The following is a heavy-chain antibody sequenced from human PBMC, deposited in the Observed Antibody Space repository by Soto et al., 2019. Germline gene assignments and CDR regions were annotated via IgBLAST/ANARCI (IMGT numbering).Heavy chain of an antibody. CDR2: IYWNDDK. CDR1: GFSLSSTAVG. V-gene: IGHV2-5*01. CDR3: AHGSGWLSDY. J-gene: IGHJ4*02. D-gene: IGHD6-19*01. Sequence: QITLKESGPTLVKPTQTLTLTCTFSGFSLSSTAVGVNWIRQPPGKALEWLALIYWNDDKQYSPSLKSRLTITKDPSKNQVVLTMTNMDAVDTATYYCAHGSGWLSDYWGQGTLVTVSS.